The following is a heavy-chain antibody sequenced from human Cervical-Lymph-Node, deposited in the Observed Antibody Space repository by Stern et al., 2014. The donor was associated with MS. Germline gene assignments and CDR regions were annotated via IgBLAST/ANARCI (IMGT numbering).Heavy chain of an antibody. CDR2: ISAFKGDK. J-gene: IGHJ3*01. CDR1: GYTFITSG. V-gene: IGHV1-18*01. Sequence: QVQLVQSGAEVKKPGASVKVSCKASGYTFITSGISWVRQAPGQGLEWMGWISAFKGDKNYAQKFQGRFTMTTDTSTATAYMELRSLRSDDTAVYYCARDVVSPPDGALDLWGQGTMVTVSS. D-gene: IGHD2-15*01. CDR3: ARDVVSPPDGALDL.